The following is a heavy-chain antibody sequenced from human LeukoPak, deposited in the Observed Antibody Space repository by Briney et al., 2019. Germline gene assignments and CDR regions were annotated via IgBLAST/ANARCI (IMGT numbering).Heavy chain of an antibody. Sequence: PGRSLKLSCSASGFTFSSYGMHWVRQAPGKGLEWVAVISYYGSNKYYADSVKGRFTISRDNSKNTLYLQMNSLRAEDTAVYYCEKDLSPLRLGELSFAYYYDSSGYPGGQGTLVTVSS. CDR2: ISYYGSNK. CDR1: GFTFSSYG. J-gene: IGHJ1*01. D-gene: IGHD3-22*01. CDR3: EKDLSPLRLGELSFAYYYDSSGYP. V-gene: IGHV3-30*18.